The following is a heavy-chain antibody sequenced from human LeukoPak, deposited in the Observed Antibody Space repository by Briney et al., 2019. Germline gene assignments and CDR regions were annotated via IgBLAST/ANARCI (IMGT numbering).Heavy chain of an antibody. J-gene: IGHJ4*02. CDR2: TSGSGGST. Sequence: GGSLRLSCAASGFTFSSYAMSWVRQAPGKGLEWVSATSGSGGSTYYADSVKGRFTISRDNSKNTLYLQMNSLRAEDTAVYYCAKDIGMVRESEFDYWGQGTLVTVSS. CDR3: AKDIGMVRESEFDY. D-gene: IGHD3-10*01. CDR1: GFTFSSYA. V-gene: IGHV3-23*01.